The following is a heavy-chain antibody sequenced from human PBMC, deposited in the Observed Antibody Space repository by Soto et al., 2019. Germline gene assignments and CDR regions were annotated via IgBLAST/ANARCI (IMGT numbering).Heavy chain of an antibody. Sequence: GGSLRLSCAASGLTLSDHCIDWVRQAPGKGLEWVGRTKNKANTYTTQYAAAVEGRFTISRDDSKNSLYLQMTSLKTEDTALYYCGREHRSGHHYDGLAVWGQGTTVTVSS. CDR1: GLTLSDHC. CDR2: TKNKANTYTT. V-gene: IGHV3-72*01. J-gene: IGHJ6*02. CDR3: GREHRSGHHYDGLAV. D-gene: IGHD2-15*01.